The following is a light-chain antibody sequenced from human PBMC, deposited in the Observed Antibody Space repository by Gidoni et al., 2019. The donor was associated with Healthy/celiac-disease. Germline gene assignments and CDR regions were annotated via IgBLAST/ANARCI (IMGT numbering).Light chain of an antibody. J-gene: IGKJ4*01. CDR2: GAS. V-gene: IGKV3-15*01. Sequence: EIVMTQSPATLSVSPGERPTLSCSASQSVSSNLAWYQQKPGQAPRLLIYGASTRATGIPARFSGSGSGTEFTLTISSLQSEDFAVYYCQQYNNWPPAFGGGTKVEIK. CDR1: QSVSSN. CDR3: QQYNNWPPA.